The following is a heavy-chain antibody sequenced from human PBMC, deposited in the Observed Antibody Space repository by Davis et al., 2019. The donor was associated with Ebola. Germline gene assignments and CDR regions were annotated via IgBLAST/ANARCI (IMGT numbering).Heavy chain of an antibody. CDR3: AKAYCAGDCSYILHFYQYMDV. CDR2: ISWNGDIT. D-gene: IGHD2-21*01. Sequence: GGSLRLSCAASGFTFDNYGMGWVRQAPGKGLECIAGISWNGDITRYADSVKGRFTISRDNAKNSLYLQMNSLRAEDTAFYYCAKAYCAGDCSYILHFYQYMDVWGKGTTVTVS. CDR1: GFTFDNYG. V-gene: IGHV3-20*04. J-gene: IGHJ6*03.